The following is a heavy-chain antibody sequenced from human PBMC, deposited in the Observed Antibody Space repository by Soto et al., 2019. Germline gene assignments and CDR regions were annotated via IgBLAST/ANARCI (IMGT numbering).Heavy chain of an antibody. Sequence: GGSLRLSCAASGFTFSSYWMSWVRQAPGKGLEWVANIKQDGSEKYYVDSVKGRFTISRDNAKNSLYLQMNSLRAEDTAVYYCARDLKKWLVPEYFQHWGQGTLVTVSS. V-gene: IGHV3-7*01. J-gene: IGHJ1*01. CDR2: IKQDGSEK. CDR1: GFTFSSYW. D-gene: IGHD6-19*01. CDR3: ARDLKKWLVPEYFQH.